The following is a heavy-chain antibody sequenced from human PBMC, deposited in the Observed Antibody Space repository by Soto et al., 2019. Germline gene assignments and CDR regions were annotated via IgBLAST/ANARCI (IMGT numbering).Heavy chain of an antibody. Sequence: GESLKISCKGSGYSFTSYWIGWVRQMPGKGLEWMGIIYPGDSDTRYSPSFKGQVTISADKSISTAYLQWSSLKASDTAMYYCASISEGYSSGWSGTPYYYYYGMDVWGQGTTVTVSS. CDR2: IYPGDSDT. D-gene: IGHD6-19*01. CDR3: ASISEGYSSGWSGTPYYYYYGMDV. V-gene: IGHV5-51*01. CDR1: GYSFTSYW. J-gene: IGHJ6*02.